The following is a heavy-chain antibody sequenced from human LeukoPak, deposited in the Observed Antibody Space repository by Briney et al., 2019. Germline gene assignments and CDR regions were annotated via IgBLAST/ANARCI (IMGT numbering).Heavy chain of an antibody. CDR2: IRSKANSYAT. V-gene: IGHV3-73*01. CDR3: ARVWIAAAGTWTYYFDY. CDR1: GFTFSGSA. D-gene: IGHD6-13*01. J-gene: IGHJ4*02. Sequence: GGSLRLSCAASGFTFSGSAMHWVRQASGKGLEWVGRIRSKANSYATAYAASVKGRFTISRDNAKNTLYLQMNSLRAEDTAVYYCARVWIAAAGTWTYYFDYWGQGTLVTVSS.